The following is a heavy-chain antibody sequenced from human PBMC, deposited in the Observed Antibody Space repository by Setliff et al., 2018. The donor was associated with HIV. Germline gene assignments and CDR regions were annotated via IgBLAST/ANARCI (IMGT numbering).Heavy chain of an antibody. D-gene: IGHD6-6*01. CDR2: INHSGSA. CDR3: ARGYEGSSPGGAFDI. CDR1: GGSFSGYY. Sequence: ETLSLTCAVYGGSFSGYYWSWIRQSPGKGLEWIGEINHSGSANYNPSLKSRVTISVDTSKNQFSVKLTSVTAADTAVYYCARGYEGSSPGGAFDIWGQGTTVTVSS. J-gene: IGHJ3*02. V-gene: IGHV4-34*01.